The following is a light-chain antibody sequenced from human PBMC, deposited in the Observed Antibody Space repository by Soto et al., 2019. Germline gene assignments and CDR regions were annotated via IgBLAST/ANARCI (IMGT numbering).Light chain of an antibody. V-gene: IGLV4-69*01. CDR2: LNSDGTH. J-gene: IGLJ2*01. CDR3: QSWGTGVI. Sequence: QPVLTQSPSASASLGASVKLTCTLTSAYSSYAVAWHQQQPEKGPRFLMRLNSDGTHTKGDGIPDRFSGSSFGAERYLTISSLQSEDGADYYCQSWGTGVIFGGGTKVTVL. CDR1: SAYSSYA.